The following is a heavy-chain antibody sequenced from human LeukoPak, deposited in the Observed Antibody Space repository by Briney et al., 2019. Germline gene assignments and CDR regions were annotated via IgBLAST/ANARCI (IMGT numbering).Heavy chain of an antibody. CDR2: IYPPDSDT. CDR1: GYRFTSYW. CDR3: ARSSSYSPYYFDS. V-gene: IGHV5-51*01. D-gene: IGHD3-22*01. Sequence: GESLKISCKGSGYRFTSYWIGWVRQMPGKGLEWMGIIYPPDSDTRYGRSFQGQVTISVDESITTAYLQWSSLKASDTAMYYCARSSSYSPYYFDSWGQGTLVTVSS. J-gene: IGHJ4*02.